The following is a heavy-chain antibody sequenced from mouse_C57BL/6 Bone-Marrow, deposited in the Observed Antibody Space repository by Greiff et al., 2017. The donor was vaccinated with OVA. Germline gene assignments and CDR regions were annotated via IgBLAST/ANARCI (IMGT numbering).Heavy chain of an antibody. CDR1: GYTFTSYW. Sequence: QVQLQQSGAELVKPGASVKLSCKASGYTFTSYWMQWVKQRPGQGLEWIGEIDPSDSYTNYNQKFKGKATLTVDTSSSTAYMQLSSLTSEDSAVYYCASRGLPNYAMDYWGQGTSVTVSS. D-gene: IGHD2-4*01. CDR2: IDPSDSYT. CDR3: ASRGLPNYAMDY. V-gene: IGHV1-50*01. J-gene: IGHJ4*01.